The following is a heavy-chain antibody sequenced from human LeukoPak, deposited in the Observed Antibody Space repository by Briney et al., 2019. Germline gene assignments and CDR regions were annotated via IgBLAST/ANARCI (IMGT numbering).Heavy chain of an antibody. CDR1: GLTFSSYA. CDR3: AKGSGWYV. Sequence: PGGSLRLSCAASGLTFSSYAMTWVRQAPGKGLEWVSVINTSGGNTDYADPVKGRFTISRDNSKNTLYLQMNSLRAEDTAVYYCAKGSGWYVWGQGTLVTVSS. V-gene: IGHV3-23*01. J-gene: IGHJ4*02. CDR2: INTSGGNT. D-gene: IGHD6-19*01.